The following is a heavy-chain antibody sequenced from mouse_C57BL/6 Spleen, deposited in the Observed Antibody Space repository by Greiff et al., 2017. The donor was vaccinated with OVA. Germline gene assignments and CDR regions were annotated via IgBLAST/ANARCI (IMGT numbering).Heavy chain of an antibody. CDR3: ARGETYFDD. J-gene: IGHJ2*01. V-gene: IGHV1-54*01. CDR2: INPGSGGT. CDR1: GYAFTNYL. Sequence: QVQLQQSGAGLVRPGTSVKVSCTASGYAFTNYLIEWVKQRPGQGLEWIGVINPGSGGTNYNEKLQGKATLTADKSTSTAYMQLSSLTSEDSAVYCFARGETYFDDWGKGTTLTVSS.